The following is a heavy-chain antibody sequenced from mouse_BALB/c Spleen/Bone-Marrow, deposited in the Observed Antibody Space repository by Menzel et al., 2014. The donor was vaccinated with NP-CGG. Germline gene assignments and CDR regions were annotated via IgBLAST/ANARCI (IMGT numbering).Heavy chain of an antibody. Sequence: EVKLVESGAELVKPGALVKLSCTASGFNIKDTYMHWVKQRPEQGLEWIGRIDPANGNTKYDPKFQGKATITADTSSNTAYLQLSSLTSEDTAVYYCARRGYYGNYYYAMDYWGQGTSVTVSS. D-gene: IGHD2-1*01. CDR2: IDPANGNT. J-gene: IGHJ4*01. CDR1: GFNIKDTY. V-gene: IGHV14-3*02. CDR3: ARRGYYGNYYYAMDY.